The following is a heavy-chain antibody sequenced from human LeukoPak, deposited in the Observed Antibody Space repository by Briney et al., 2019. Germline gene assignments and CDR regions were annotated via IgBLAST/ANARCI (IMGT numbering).Heavy chain of an antibody. CDR3: ARCFDWILDY. D-gene: IGHD3-9*01. CDR1: GFSFSDYY. CDR2: ISSSGSTI. J-gene: IGHJ4*02. V-gene: IGHV3-11*04. Sequence: GGSLRLSCAASGFSFSDYYMSWIPRAPLKGLEWVSYISSSGSTIYYADSVKGRFTISRDNAKNSLYLQMNSLRAEVTAVYYCARCFDWILDYWGQGTLVTVSS.